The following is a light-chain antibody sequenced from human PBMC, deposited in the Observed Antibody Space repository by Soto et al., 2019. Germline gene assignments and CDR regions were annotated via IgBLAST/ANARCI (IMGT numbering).Light chain of an antibody. V-gene: IGLV2-14*01. CDR3: SSYTNINTCV. CDR1: SSDVGGYNY. Sequence: QAALTQPASVSGYPGQSITISCTGRSSDVGGYNYXSWYQQHXGEAPKFMIYEVSRRPSGVSNRFSGSKAGNTASLTVSRLQSEDDADYHCSSYTNINTCVFGTGNKVTVL. J-gene: IGLJ1*01. CDR2: EVS.